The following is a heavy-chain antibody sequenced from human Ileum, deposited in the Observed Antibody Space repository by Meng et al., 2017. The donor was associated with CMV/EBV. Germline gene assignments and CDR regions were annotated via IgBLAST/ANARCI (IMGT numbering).Heavy chain of an antibody. J-gene: IGHJ4*02. V-gene: IGHV3-7*01. Sequence: GESLKMPCAASGFTFSVYWMNWARQAPGKGLEWVANIKPDGIDRYYVDSVKGRFTISRDNAKNSVYLQINSLKAEDTEMYYCGRGDPDYWGQGALVTVSS. CDR2: IKPDGIDR. CDR1: GFTFSVYW. CDR3: GRGDPDY.